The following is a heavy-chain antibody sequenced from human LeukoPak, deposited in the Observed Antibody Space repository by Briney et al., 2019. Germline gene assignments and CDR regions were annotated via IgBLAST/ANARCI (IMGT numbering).Heavy chain of an antibody. Sequence: GGSLRLSCAASGFTFSDHYMDWVRQAPGKGLEWVGRIRKKANSYTTEYAASVKGRFTISRDDSKNSLYLQMNSLRAEDTAVYYCAKHDGPAAIKDGVDYWGQGTLVTVSS. V-gene: IGHV3-72*01. CDR3: AKHDGPAAIKDGVDY. D-gene: IGHD2-2*02. CDR2: IRKKANSYTT. J-gene: IGHJ4*02. CDR1: GFTFSDHY.